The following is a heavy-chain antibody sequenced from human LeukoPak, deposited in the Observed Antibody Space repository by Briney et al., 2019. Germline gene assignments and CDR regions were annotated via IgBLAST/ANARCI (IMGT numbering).Heavy chain of an antibody. CDR3: ARARSSSWPIDAFDI. CDR2: IIPIFGTA. J-gene: IGHJ3*02. D-gene: IGHD6-13*01. CDR1: GGTFSSYA. V-gene: IGHV1-69*05. Sequence: GASVKVSCKASGGTFSSYAISWVRQAPGQGLEWVGRIIPIFGTANYAQKFQGRVTITTDESTITAYMELSSLSSEDTAVYYCARARSSSWPIDAFDIWGQGTMVTVSS.